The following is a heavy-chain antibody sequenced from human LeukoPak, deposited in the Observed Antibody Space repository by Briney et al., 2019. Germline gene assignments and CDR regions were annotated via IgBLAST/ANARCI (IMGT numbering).Heavy chain of an antibody. CDR3: VKASSSSPQYNWFDA. J-gene: IGHJ5*02. CDR2: INGDGRTT. CDR1: GFIFSTYT. D-gene: IGHD6-6*01. Sequence: GGSLRLSCSASGFIFSTYTMYWVRQAPGKGLEYVSVINGDGRTTYYADSVKGRFTISRDNSKNTLYLQMNSLRAEDTALYYCVKASSSSPQYNWFDAWGQGTLVTVSS. V-gene: IGHV3-64*04.